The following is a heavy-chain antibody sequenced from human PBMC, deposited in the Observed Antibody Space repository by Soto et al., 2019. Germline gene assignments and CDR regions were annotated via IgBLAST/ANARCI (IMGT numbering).Heavy chain of an antibody. CDR3: AREDGIAVAGGAFDI. Sequence: SLRLSCASSGFTFSIYVMHWVRQAPGKVREWVAVIWYDGSNKYYADSVKGRFTISRDNSKNTLYLQMNSLRAEDTAVYYCAREDGIAVAGGAFDIWGQGTMVTVSS. V-gene: IGHV3-33*01. CDR1: GFTFSIYV. CDR2: IWYDGSNK. J-gene: IGHJ3*02. D-gene: IGHD6-19*01.